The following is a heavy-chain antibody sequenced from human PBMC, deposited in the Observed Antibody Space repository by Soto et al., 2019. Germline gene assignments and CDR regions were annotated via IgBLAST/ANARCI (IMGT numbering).Heavy chain of an antibody. V-gene: IGHV3-66*01. CDR2: IYNDGST. Sequence: EVQLVESGGGLVQPGGSLRLSCAASGFTVSNNYMSWVRQAPGKGLEWVSVIYNDGSTYYADSVKGRLTIYRDNSKNSLYLQMNSLRAEDTAVYYCARTWFGPWGQGTLVTVSS. J-gene: IGHJ5*02. CDR1: GFTVSNNY. CDR3: ARTWFGP.